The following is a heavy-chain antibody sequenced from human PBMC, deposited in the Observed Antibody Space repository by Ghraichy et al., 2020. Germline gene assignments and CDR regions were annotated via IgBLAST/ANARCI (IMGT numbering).Heavy chain of an antibody. CDR3: ARSGITMVRGVIRPQGPDY. CDR1: GGSISSYY. Sequence: SETLSLTCTVSGGSISSYYWSWIRQPPGKGLEWIGYIYYSGSTNYNPSLKSRVTISVDTSKNQFSLKLSSVTAADTAVYYCARSGITMVRGVIRPQGPDYWGQGTLVTVSS. CDR2: IYYSGST. D-gene: IGHD3-10*01. J-gene: IGHJ4*02. V-gene: IGHV4-59*01.